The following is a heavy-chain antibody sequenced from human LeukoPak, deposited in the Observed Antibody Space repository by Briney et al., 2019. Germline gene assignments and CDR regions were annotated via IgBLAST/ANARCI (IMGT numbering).Heavy chain of an antibody. Sequence: HTGGSLRLSCAASGFTFSSYGMHWVRQAPGKGLEWVAFIRYDGSNKYYAGSVKGRFTISRDNSKNTLYLQMNSLRAEDTAVYYCARRAGAYSHPYDYWGQGTLVTVSS. CDR2: IRYDGSNK. CDR1: GFTFSSYG. CDR3: ARRAGAYSHPYDY. J-gene: IGHJ4*02. V-gene: IGHV3-30*02. D-gene: IGHD4/OR15-4a*01.